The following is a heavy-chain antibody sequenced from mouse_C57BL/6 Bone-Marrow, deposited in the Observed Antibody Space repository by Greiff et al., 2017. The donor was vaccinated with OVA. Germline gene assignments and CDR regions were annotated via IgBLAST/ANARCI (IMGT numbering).Heavy chain of an antibody. Sequence: EVKLQESGPELVKPGASVKMSCTASGYTFTDYNMHWVKQSPGQSLEWIGYINPNNGGTSYNQKFKGKATLTVNKSSSTAYMELRSLTSEDSAVYYCASSTVRYFDVWGTGTTVTVSS. V-gene: IGHV1-22*01. J-gene: IGHJ1*03. CDR2: INPNNGGT. CDR3: ASSTVRYFDV. CDR1: GYTFTDYN. D-gene: IGHD1-1*01.